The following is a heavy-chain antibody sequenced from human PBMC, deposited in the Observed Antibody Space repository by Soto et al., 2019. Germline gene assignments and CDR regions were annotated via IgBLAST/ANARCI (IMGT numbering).Heavy chain of an antibody. CDR2: IIAILGIA. Sequence: QVQLVQSGAAVTKPGSSVKVSCKASGGTFSSYTISWVRQDPGQGLEWRGSIIAILGIANYAQKFQVRVTTTADKSTSTAYMELSSLRSEETAMYYCAREPLDYSSGATFDDWGQGTLVTVSS. V-gene: IGHV1-69*08. J-gene: IGHJ4*02. CDR1: GGTFSSYT. D-gene: IGHD6-19*01. CDR3: AREPLDYSSGATFDD.